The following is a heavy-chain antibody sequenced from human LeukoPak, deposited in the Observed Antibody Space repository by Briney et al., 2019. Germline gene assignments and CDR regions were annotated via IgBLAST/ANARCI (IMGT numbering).Heavy chain of an antibody. D-gene: IGHD2-2*01. Sequence: PGGSLRLSCAASGFTFSSHSMNWVRQAPGKGLEWVSSISPSGNYIYYADSVEGRFTISRDNAKYSLYLQMNSLRAEDTAVYYCARDLSSSTSCYSYWGQGALVTVSS. CDR1: GFTFSSHS. J-gene: IGHJ4*02. CDR3: ARDLSSSTSCYSY. CDR2: ISPSGNYI. V-gene: IGHV3-21*01.